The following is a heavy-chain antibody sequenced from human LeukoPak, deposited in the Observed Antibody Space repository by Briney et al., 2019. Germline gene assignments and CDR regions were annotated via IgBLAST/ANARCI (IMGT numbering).Heavy chain of an antibody. CDR2: ISGSGGST. CDR1: GFTFSSYA. CDR3: ARVPPNRVVVIAILDYFDY. V-gene: IGHV3-23*01. J-gene: IGHJ4*02. Sequence: PGGSLRLSCAASGFTFSSYAMSWVRQAPGKGLEWVSAISGSGGSTYYADSVKGRFTISRDNSKNTLYLQMNSLKSEDTAVYYCARVPPNRVVVIAILDYFDYWGQGTLVTVSS. D-gene: IGHD2-21*01.